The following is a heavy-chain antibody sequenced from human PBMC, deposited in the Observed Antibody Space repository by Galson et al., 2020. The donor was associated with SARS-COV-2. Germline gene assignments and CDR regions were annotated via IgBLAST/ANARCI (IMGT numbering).Heavy chain of an antibody. CDR3: ARLGTYGDPPPNYFYYYIDV. V-gene: IGHV1-3*01. J-gene: IGHJ6*03. D-gene: IGHD4-17*01. Sequence: ASVKVSCKASGYTFTSYAMHWVRQAPGQRLEWMGWINAGNGNTKYSQKFKGRVTITRDTSASTAYMELSSLRSEDTAVYYCARLGTYGDPPPNYFYYYIDVWGKGTTVTVSS. CDR1: GYTFTSYA. CDR2: INAGNGNT.